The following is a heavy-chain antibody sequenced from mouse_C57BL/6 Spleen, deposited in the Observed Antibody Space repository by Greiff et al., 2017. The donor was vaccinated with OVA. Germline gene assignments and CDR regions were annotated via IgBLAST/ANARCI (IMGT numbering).Heavy chain of an antibody. V-gene: IGHV1-55*01. CDR3: ARYYDYPYYFDY. CDR2: IYPGSGST. Sequence: VQLQQSGAELVKPGASVKMSCKASGYTFTSYWITWVKQRPGQGLEWIGDIYPGSGSTNYNEKFKSKATLTVDTSSSTAYMQLSSLTSEDSAVYYCARYYDYPYYFDYWGQGTTLTVSS. D-gene: IGHD2-4*01. CDR1: GYTFTSYW. J-gene: IGHJ2*01.